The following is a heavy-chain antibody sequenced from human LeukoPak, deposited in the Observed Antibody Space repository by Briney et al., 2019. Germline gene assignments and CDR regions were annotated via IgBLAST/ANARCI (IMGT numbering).Heavy chain of an antibody. V-gene: IGHV4-34*01. CDR1: GGSFSGYY. J-gene: IGHJ6*02. CDR2: INHSGST. Sequence: SETLSLTCAVYGGSFSGYYWSWIRQPPGKGLEWIGEINHSGSTNYNPSLKSRVTISVDTSKNQFSLKLSSVTAADTAVYYCARGGLISSIAAHRPYGMDVWGQGTTVTVSS. D-gene: IGHD6-6*01. CDR3: ARGGLISSIAAHRPYGMDV.